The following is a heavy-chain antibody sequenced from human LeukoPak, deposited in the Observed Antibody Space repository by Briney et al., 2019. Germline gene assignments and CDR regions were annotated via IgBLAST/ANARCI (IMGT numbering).Heavy chain of an antibody. CDR3: ARGKGIAVAGFPFDY. J-gene: IGHJ4*02. D-gene: IGHD6-19*01. Sequence: SQTLSLTCTVSGGSISSGGYYWSWIRQPPGRGLEWIGYIYYSGSTNYNPSLKSRVTISVDTSKNQFSLKLSSVTAADTAVYYCARGKGIAVAGFPFDYWGQGTLVTVSS. V-gene: IGHV4-61*08. CDR2: IYYSGST. CDR1: GGSISSGGYY.